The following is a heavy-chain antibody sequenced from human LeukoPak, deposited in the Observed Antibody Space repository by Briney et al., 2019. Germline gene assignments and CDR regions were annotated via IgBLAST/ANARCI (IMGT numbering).Heavy chain of an antibody. CDR3: ARALYYDYVWGSYHLYYFDY. J-gene: IGHJ4*02. V-gene: IGHV1-69*13. CDR2: TIPIFGTG. D-gene: IGHD3-16*02. CDR1: GGTFSSYA. Sequence: ASVKVSCKASGGTFSSYAISWVRQAPGQGLEWMGGTIPIFGTGNYAQKFQGRVTITADESTSTAYMELSSLRSEDTAVYYCARALYYDYVWGSYHLYYFDYWGQGTLVSVSS.